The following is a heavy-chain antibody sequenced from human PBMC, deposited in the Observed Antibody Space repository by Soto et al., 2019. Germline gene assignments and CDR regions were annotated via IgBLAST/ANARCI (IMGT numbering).Heavy chain of an antibody. CDR3: ARDPGSSSYDY. V-gene: IGHV4-34*01. D-gene: IGHD6-13*01. CDR1: GGSFSGYY. CDR2: INHSGST. Sequence: PSETLALTFAVYGGSFSGYYWSWIRQPPGKGLEWIGEINHSGSTNYNPSLKSRVTISVDTSKNQFSLKLSSVTAADTAVYYCARDPGSSSYDYWGQGTLVTVSS. J-gene: IGHJ4*02.